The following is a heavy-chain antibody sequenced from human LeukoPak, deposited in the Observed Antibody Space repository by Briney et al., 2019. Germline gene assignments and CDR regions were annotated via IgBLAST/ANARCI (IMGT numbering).Heavy chain of an antibody. D-gene: IGHD6-13*01. CDR1: GYSFTDYW. CDR2: IYPGDSDT. Sequence: GESLKISCQGSGYSFTDYWIAWVRQKPGKGLEWMGIIYPGDSDTRYSPSFQGQVTISADKSISTAYLQWSSLKASDTAIYYCARPSDSNTWTRRTFDPWGQGTMVTVFS. V-gene: IGHV5-51*01. CDR3: ARPSDSNTWTRRTFDP. J-gene: IGHJ3*01.